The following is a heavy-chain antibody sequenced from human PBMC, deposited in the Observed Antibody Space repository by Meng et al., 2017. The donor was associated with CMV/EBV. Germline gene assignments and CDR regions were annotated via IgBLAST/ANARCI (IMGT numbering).Heavy chain of an antibody. J-gene: IGHJ6*02. CDR2: INHSGST. CDR3: ARDRWVSSWGYYYGMDV. Sequence: SETLSLTCAVYGGSFGGYYWSWIRQPPGKGLEWIGEINHSGSTNYNPSLKSRVTISVDTSKNQFSLKLSSVTAADTAVYYCARDRWVSSWGYYYGMDVWGQGTTVTVSS. D-gene: IGHD6-13*01. CDR1: GGSFGGYY. V-gene: IGHV4-34*01.